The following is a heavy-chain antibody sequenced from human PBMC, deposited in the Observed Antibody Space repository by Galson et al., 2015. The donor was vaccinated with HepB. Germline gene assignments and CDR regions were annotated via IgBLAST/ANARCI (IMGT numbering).Heavy chain of an antibody. CDR2: ISGSGAGS. CDR1: GFTFSSYA. J-gene: IGHJ4*02. V-gene: IGHV3-23*01. D-gene: IGHD3-22*01. CDR3: AKAYQSDSSAYNAIHY. Sequence: SLRLSCAASGFTFSSYAMSWVRQAPGKGLEWVSGISGSGAGSVYGGSVKGRFTISRDNSENALYLQMNSLRAEDTAVYYCAKAYQSDSSAYNAIHYWGQGTLVTISS.